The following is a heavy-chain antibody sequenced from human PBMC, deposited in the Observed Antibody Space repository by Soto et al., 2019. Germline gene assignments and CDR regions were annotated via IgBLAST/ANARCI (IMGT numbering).Heavy chain of an antibody. J-gene: IGHJ4*02. Sequence: GGSLRLSCAASGFSVTNYWISWVRQAPGKGLEWVANVRRDGRDEYYADSVRGRFTISRDNAKNSVYLQMDSLRAEDTAVYYCASLDSMADARGYWGQGNQVTVSS. CDR2: VRRDGRDE. CDR1: GFSVTNYW. CDR3: ASLDSMADARGY. D-gene: IGHD3-22*01. V-gene: IGHV3-7*03.